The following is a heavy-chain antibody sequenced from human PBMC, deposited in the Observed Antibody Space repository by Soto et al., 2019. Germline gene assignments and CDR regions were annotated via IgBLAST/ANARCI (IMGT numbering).Heavy chain of an antibody. V-gene: IGHV3-48*03. J-gene: IGHJ4*02. CDR1: GFTFNDFE. CDR3: ARGCGRFNY. CDR2: IDGSGTTK. Sequence: EVQLLESGGGLVQPGGSLRLSCGVSGFTFNDFEMNWVRQAPGKGLEWLAYIDGSGTTKKYADSVRGRFTISRDNPNNSLFMQMSSLSAADPAIYYCARGCGRFNYWGQGTLVSASS.